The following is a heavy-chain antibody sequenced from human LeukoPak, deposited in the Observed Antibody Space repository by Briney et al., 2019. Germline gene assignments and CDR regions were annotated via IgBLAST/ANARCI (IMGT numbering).Heavy chain of an antibody. V-gene: IGHV4-59*08. CDR3: ARHGVGPDCYYYMDV. CDR1: GGSISSYY. D-gene: IGHD1-26*01. CDR2: IYYSGST. Sequence: SETLSLTCTVSGGSISSYYWSWIRQPPGKGLEWIGYIYYSGSTNYNPSLKSRVTISVDTSKNQFSLKLSSVTAADTAVYYCARHGVGPDCYYYMDVWGKGTTVTVSS. J-gene: IGHJ6*03.